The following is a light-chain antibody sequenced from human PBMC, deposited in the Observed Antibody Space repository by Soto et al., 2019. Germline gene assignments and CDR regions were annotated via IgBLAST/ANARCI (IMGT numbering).Light chain of an antibody. J-gene: IGLJ3*02. CDR3: QSYDSSLGGSKGV. CDR1: SSDIGAGYD. V-gene: IGLV1-40*01. CDR2: SNI. Sequence: QSVLTQPPSMSGAPGQRVTISWTGSSSDIGAGYDVHWYQQFPGTAPKLLIYSNINRPSGVPDRFSGSKSGTSASLAITGLQAEDEADYYCQSYDSSLGGSKGVFGGGTKLTVL.